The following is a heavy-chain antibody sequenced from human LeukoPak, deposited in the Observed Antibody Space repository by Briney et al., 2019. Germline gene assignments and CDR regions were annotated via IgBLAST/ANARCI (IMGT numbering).Heavy chain of an antibody. V-gene: IGHV4-31*03. J-gene: IGHJ5*02. CDR1: GGSIRNGDYY. D-gene: IGHD3-10*01. CDR2: IFHSGST. Sequence: SQTLSLTCTVSGGSIRNGDYYLSWIRQHPGKGPEWIGYIFHSGSTYYNPSLKSRVTMSADTSQNQFSLKLTSVTAADTAMYYCASGYGSGWFDRWGQGTLVTVSS. CDR3: ASGYGSGWFDR.